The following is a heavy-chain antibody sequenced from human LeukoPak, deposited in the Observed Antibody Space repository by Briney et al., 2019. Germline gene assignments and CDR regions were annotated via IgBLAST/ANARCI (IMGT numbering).Heavy chain of an antibody. D-gene: IGHD6-6*01. V-gene: IGHV4-59*01. CDR1: GGSISSYY. Sequence: SETLSLTCTVSGGSISSYYWSWIRQPPGKGLEWIGYIYYRGSTNYNPSLKSRVTISVDTSKNQFSLKLSSVTAADTAVYYCARGEFSINLGWFDPWGQGTLVTVSS. J-gene: IGHJ5*02. CDR3: ARGEFSINLGWFDP. CDR2: IYYRGST.